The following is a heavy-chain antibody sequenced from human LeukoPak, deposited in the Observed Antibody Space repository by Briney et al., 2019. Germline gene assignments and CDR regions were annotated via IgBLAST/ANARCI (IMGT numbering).Heavy chain of an antibody. Sequence: GGSLRLSCAASGFTFDDYAMHWVRHAPGKGLEWVSGISWNSGSIGYADSVKGRFTISRDNAKNSLYLQMNSLRAEDTAVYYCAKVEAGGYCSSTSCYIRGIDYWGQGTLVTVSS. CDR2: ISWNSGSI. V-gene: IGHV3-9*01. J-gene: IGHJ4*02. CDR3: AKVEAGGYCSSTSCYIRGIDY. D-gene: IGHD2-2*02. CDR1: GFTFDDYA.